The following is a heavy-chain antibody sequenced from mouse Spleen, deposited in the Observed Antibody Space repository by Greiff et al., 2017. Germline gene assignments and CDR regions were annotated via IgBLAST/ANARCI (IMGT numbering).Heavy chain of an antibody. CDR1: GYTFTDYN. CDR3: ARQVTTVVSYYYAMDY. Sequence: VQLKESGPELVKPGASVKIPCKASGYTFTDYNMDWVKQSHGKSLEWIGDINPNNGGTIYNQKFKGKATLTVDKSSSTAYMELRSLTSEDTAVYYCARQVTTVVSYYYAMDYWGQGTSVTVSS. CDR2: INPNNGGT. J-gene: IGHJ4*01. V-gene: IGHV1-18*01. D-gene: IGHD1-1*01.